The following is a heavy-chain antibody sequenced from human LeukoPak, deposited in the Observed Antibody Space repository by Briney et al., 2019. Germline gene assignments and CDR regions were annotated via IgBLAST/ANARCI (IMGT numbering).Heavy chain of an antibody. Sequence: ASVKLSCKASGFTFTAYCMHWVRQAPGQGPEWMGVISPSGGTTIYAQKFKGRVTMTRDTSTSTAYMELSSLRSDDTALYYCAREGGSYKAFDIWGQGTMVTVSS. V-gene: IGHV1-46*01. CDR1: GFTFTAYC. D-gene: IGHD1-26*01. CDR3: AREGGSYKAFDI. J-gene: IGHJ3*02. CDR2: ISPSGGTT.